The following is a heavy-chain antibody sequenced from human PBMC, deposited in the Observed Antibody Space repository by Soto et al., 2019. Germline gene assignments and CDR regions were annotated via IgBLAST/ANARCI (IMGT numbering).Heavy chain of an antibody. CDR2: INPNSGGT. CDR3: ARVATVATHGAYDI. CDR1: GYTFTGYY. Sequence: ASVKVSCKASGYTFTGYYMHWVRQAPGQGLEWMGWINPNSGGTNYAQKFQGWVTMTRGTSISTAYMELSRLRSDDTAVYYCARVATVATHGAYDIWGQGTMVTVSS. J-gene: IGHJ3*02. D-gene: IGHD4-17*01. V-gene: IGHV1-2*04.